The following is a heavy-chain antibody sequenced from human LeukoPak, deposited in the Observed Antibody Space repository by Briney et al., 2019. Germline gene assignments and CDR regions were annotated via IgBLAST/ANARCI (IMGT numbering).Heavy chain of an antibody. CDR1: VFIVSTYH. Sequence: GGSLTLSCAVSVFIVSTYHMNWVRQAPGKGLEWVSVAFSGSSTSYADSVKGRFTISRDNSRNMLYLQMNNLRAEDTAVYYCARLRYGYFDSNMDVWGQGTTVTVSS. CDR2: AFSGSST. J-gene: IGHJ6*02. D-gene: IGHD3-9*01. V-gene: IGHV3-53*01. CDR3: ARLRYGYFDSNMDV.